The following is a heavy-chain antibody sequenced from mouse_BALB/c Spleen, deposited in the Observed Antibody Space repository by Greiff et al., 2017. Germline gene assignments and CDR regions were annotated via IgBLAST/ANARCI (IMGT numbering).Heavy chain of an antibody. CDR1: GDSITSGY. D-gene: IGHD1-1*01. J-gene: IGHJ1*01. CDR3: ARYGTTVVATRWYFDV. CDR2: ISYSGST. V-gene: IGHV3-8*02. Sequence: EVQLQQSGPSLVKPSQTLSLTCSVTGDSITSGYWNWIRKFPGNKLEYMGYISYSGSTYYNPSLKSRISITRDTSKNQYYLQLNSVTTEDTATYYCARYGTTVVATRWYFDVWGAGTTVTVSS.